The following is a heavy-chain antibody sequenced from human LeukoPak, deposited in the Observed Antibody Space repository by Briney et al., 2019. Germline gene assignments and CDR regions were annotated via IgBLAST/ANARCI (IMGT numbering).Heavy chain of an antibody. Sequence: SETLSLTCAVYGGSFSGYYWGWIRQPPGKGLEWIGEINHSGSTNYNPSLKSRVTISVDTSKNQFSLKLSSVTAADTAVYYCASPRMVRGSPYGMDVWGQGTTVTVSS. V-gene: IGHV4-34*01. CDR1: GGSFSGYY. CDR2: INHSGST. D-gene: IGHD3-10*01. J-gene: IGHJ6*02. CDR3: ASPRMVRGSPYGMDV.